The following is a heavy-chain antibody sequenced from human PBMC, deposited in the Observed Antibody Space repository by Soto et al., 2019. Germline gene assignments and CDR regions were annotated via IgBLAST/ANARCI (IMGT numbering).Heavy chain of an antibody. CDR1: GGSFSSYY. D-gene: IGHD5-18*01. Sequence: QVQLQESGPGLVKPSEPLSLTCTVSGGSFSSYYWSWFRQPPGKGLGWIGYIYYSGSTNYNPSLKSRVTISVDTSKNQFSLKLSSVTAADTAVYYCARDPPRGYSYGDWYFDLWGRGTLVTVSS. V-gene: IGHV4-59*01. CDR2: IYYSGST. CDR3: ARDPPRGYSYGDWYFDL. J-gene: IGHJ2*01.